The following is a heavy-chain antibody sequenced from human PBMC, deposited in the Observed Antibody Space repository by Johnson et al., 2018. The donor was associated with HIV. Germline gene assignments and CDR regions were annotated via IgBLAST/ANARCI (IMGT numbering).Heavy chain of an antibody. V-gene: IGHV3-9*01. CDR1: GFTFDDYA. CDR2: ISWNSGSI. Sequence: VQLVESGGGLVQPGRSLRLSCAASGFTFDDYAMHWVRQAPGKGLEWVSGISWNSGSIGYADSVKGRFTISRDNAKNSLYLQMNSLRVKDTAVYYCARDESGYDEGFDAFDIWGQGTMVTVSS. J-gene: IGHJ3*02. D-gene: IGHD5-12*01. CDR3: ARDESGYDEGFDAFDI.